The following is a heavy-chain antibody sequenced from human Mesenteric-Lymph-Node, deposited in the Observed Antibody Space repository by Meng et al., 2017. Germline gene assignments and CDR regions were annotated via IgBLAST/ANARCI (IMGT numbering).Heavy chain of an antibody. CDR3: ARDTTYYYGSSGGGFDY. D-gene: IGHD3-22*01. Sequence: GEFLKISCAASGFTFSSYAMHWVRQASGKGLEWVAVISYDGSNKYYADSVKGRFTISRDNSKNTLYLQMNSLRAEDTAVYYCARDTTYYYGSSGGGFDYWGQGTLVTVSS. V-gene: IGHV3-30*04. CDR1: GFTFSSYA. J-gene: IGHJ4*02. CDR2: ISYDGSNK.